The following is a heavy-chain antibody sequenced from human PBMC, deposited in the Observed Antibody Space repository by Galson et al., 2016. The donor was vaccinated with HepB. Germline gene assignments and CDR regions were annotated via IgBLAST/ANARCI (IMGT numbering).Heavy chain of an antibody. V-gene: IGHV3-11*06. CDR2: ISSTGSYT. D-gene: IGHD1-26*01. Sequence: SLRLSCAASGFTFSDYYMSWIRQPPGKGLEWISYISSTGSYTNYADSVKGRFSMSRDNAKNSLYLQMNSLRVEDTAVYYCARNYGTWEPYLDPWGQGTLVTVSA. CDR3: ARNYGTWEPYLDP. J-gene: IGHJ5*02. CDR1: GFTFSDYY.